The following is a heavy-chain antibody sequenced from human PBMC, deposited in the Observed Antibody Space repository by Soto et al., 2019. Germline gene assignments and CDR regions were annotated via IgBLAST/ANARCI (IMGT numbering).Heavy chain of an antibody. J-gene: IGHJ6*02. Sequence: GTSVKLSCEACGDSFTSFGISWVRQAPRQGLEWLGWINVYNGNTKYTQKIEGRAAMTTDTSTSTAYMELGSLRSDDTAVYYCARDYYGSGSYNDGMDVWGQGTTVTVSS. V-gene: IGHV1-18*01. D-gene: IGHD3-10*01. CDR2: INVYNGNT. CDR3: ARDYYGSGSYNDGMDV. CDR1: GDSFTSFG.